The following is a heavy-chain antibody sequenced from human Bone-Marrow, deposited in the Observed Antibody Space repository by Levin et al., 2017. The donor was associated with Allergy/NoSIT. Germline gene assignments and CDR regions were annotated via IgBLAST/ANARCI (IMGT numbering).Heavy chain of an antibody. V-gene: IGHV3-30*04. CDR3: ATAGPTSGYADAFEF. Sequence: PGGSLRLSCAISGPIFSSFVLHWVRQAPGKGLEWVAVISHDERSIIYTDSVRGRFTISKDNSKKMLYLQMNSLRDEDTAVYYCATAGPTSGYADAFEFWGQGTMVTVSS. CDR1: GPIFSSFV. D-gene: IGHD3-22*01. J-gene: IGHJ3*01. CDR2: ISHDERSI.